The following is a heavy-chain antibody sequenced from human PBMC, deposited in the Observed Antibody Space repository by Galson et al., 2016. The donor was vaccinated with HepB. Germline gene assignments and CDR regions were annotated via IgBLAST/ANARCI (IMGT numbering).Heavy chain of an antibody. J-gene: IGHJ4*02. CDR1: GFTFSSYA. Sequence: LRLSCAASGFTFSSYAMHWVRQAPGKGLEWVAVISYGGSYESYAGAVKGRFTISRDNFKNTLYLHLNSLRAEETAVYYCARAVHGSGSYWDKWGQGTLVAVSS. V-gene: IGHV3-30*04. D-gene: IGHD3-10*01. CDR2: ISYGGSYE. CDR3: ARAVHGSGSYWDK.